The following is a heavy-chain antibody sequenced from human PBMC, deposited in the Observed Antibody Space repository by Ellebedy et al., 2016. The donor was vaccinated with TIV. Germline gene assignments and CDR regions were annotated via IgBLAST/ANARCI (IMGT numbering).Heavy chain of an antibody. Sequence: PGGSLRLSCSASGFTFSSYEMHWVRQAPGKGLEYVSSISSNGGVTYYADSVKGRFTISRDNSKNTLYLQMSSLRAEDTAVYYCVKGKPYNWNGIDYWGQGTLVTVSS. D-gene: IGHD1-20*01. CDR3: VKGKPYNWNGIDY. J-gene: IGHJ4*02. V-gene: IGHV3-64D*08. CDR2: ISSNGGVT. CDR1: GFTFSSYE.